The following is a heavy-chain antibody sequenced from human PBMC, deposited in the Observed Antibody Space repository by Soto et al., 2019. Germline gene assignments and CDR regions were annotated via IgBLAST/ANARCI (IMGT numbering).Heavy chain of an antibody. CDR1: FDSLIGYY. CDR3: ARSVLP. CDR2: INHSGST. J-gene: IGHJ5*02. Sequence: LLCPAYFDSLIGYYWTWIRQPPGTGLEWIGEINHSGSTNYNPSLKSRVTISVDTSKNQFSLKLTSVTAADTAVYYCARSVLPWGQGTLVTVS. V-gene: IGHV4-34*01.